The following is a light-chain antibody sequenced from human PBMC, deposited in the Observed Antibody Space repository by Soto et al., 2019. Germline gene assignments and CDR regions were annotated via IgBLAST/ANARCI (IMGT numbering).Light chain of an antibody. CDR3: QQYGSSPKT. J-gene: IGKJ1*01. Sequence: DIVLTQSPGTLSLSPGEGATLSCGASQSVSSSYLAWYQQKPGQAPRLLIYGASSRATGIPDRFSGSGSGTDFTLTISRLEPEDFAVYYCQQYGSSPKTFGQGTKVDIK. CDR1: QSVSSSY. CDR2: GAS. V-gene: IGKV3-20*01.